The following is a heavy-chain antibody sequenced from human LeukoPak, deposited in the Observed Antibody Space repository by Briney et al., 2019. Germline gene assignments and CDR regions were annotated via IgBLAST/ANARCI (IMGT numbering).Heavy chain of an antibody. D-gene: IGHD4-17*01. V-gene: IGHV3-30*18. Sequence: GGSLRLSCAASGFTFSSYWMSWVRQAPGKGLEWVAVISYDGSNKYYADSVKGRFTISRDNSKNTLYLQMNSLRAEDTAVYYCAKVGTYTVTKSSTFDIWGQGTMVTVSS. CDR3: AKVGTYTVTKSSTFDI. J-gene: IGHJ3*02. CDR1: GFTFSSYW. CDR2: ISYDGSNK.